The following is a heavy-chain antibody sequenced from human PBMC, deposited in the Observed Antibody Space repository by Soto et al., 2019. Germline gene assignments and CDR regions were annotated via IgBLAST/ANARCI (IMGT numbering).Heavy chain of an antibody. J-gene: IGHJ3*01. D-gene: IGHD6-19*01. CDR2: LYWDGDK. Sequence: QITLKESGPSLVKPTQPLTLTCNFSGFSLNANGVGVGWIRQPPGKALEWLALLYWDGDKRFSPSLKNRLTITQDTSKNQVVLTLTNMDPMDTATYYCAHRPNNDGWIYAFEVWGQGTVVTVSS. V-gene: IGHV2-5*02. CDR3: AHRPNNDGWIYAFEV. CDR1: GFSLNANGVG.